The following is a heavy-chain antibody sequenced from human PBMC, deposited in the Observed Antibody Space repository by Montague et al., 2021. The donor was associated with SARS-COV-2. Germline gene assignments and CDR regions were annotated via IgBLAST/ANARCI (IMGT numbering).Heavy chain of an antibody. D-gene: IGHD1-26*01. V-gene: IGHV4-59*01. CDR2: IYYSGGT. CDR1: GGSISSYY. J-gene: IGHJ4*02. Sequence: SETLSLTCTVSGGSISSYYWSWIRQPPGKGLEWIGYIYYSGGTNYNPSLKSRVPILVDMSKNQFSLKLSSVTAADTAVYYCARGMGGSYLYYFDYWGQGTLVTVSS. CDR3: ARGMGGSYLYYFDY.